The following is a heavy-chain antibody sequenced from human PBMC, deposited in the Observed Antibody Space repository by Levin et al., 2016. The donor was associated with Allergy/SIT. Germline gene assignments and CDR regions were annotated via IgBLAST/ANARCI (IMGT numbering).Heavy chain of an antibody. V-gene: IGHV3-33*01. J-gene: IGHJ4*02. CDR1: GFTFSSYG. CDR3: ARGSWYSSSWSFDY. D-gene: IGHD6-13*01. CDR2: IWYDGSNK. Sequence: GESLKISCAASGFTFSSYGMHWVRQAPGKGLEWVAVIWYDGSNKYYADSVKGRFTISRDNSKNTLYLQMNSLRAEDTAVYYCARGSWYSSSWSFDYWGQGTLVTVSS.